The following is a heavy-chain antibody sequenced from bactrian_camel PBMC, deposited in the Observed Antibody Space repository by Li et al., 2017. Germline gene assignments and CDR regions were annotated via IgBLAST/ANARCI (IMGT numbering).Heavy chain of an antibody. Sequence: HVQLVESGGGSVQVGGSLRLSCVASGHSISRYYMGWFRQGPGKEREGVAFIDTGGATNYAYSAAGRFTISRDNANNALYLQMNSLKLEDTAMYYCAADFGPYCSGSYLARRANFEGQGTQVTVS. V-gene: IGHV3S57*01. CDR2: IDTGGAT. D-gene: IGHD2*01. CDR1: GHSISRYY. J-gene: IGHJ4*01.